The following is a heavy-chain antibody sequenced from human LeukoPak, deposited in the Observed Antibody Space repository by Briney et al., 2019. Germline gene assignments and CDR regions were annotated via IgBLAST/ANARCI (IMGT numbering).Heavy chain of an antibody. CDR2: TYYRSKWYN. Sequence: SQTLSLTCAISGDSVSSNSAAWNWIRQSPSRGLECLGRTYYRSKWYNDYAVSVKSRITINPDTSKNQFSLQLNSVTPEGTAVYYCARDSITGTTVYYYGMDVWGQGTTVTVSS. J-gene: IGHJ6*02. CDR3: ARDSITGTTVYYYGMDV. CDR1: GDSVSSNSAA. V-gene: IGHV6-1*01. D-gene: IGHD1-7*01.